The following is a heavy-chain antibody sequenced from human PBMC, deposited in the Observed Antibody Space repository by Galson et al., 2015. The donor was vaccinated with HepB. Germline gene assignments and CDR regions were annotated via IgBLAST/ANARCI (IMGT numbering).Heavy chain of an antibody. D-gene: IGHD6-19*01. Sequence: SLRLSCAASGFTFGSYAMSWVRQTPGKGLEWVSVVSGSGGSTHSADSVKGRFTISRDNSKNTLYLQMNSLRAEDTALYYCAKDPYLYSALAGTMAGFDYWGQGTLVTVSS. CDR3: AKDPYLYSALAGTMAGFDY. CDR2: VSGSGGST. J-gene: IGHJ4*02. CDR1: GFTFGSYA. V-gene: IGHV3-23*01.